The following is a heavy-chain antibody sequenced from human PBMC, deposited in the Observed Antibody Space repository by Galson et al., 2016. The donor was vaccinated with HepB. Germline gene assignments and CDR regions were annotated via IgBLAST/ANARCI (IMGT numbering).Heavy chain of an antibody. CDR3: ARASIVVAHRPINWFDP. D-gene: IGHD2-21*01. Sequence: SVKVSCKASGGTFSSDAISWVRQAPGQGLEWMGGLIPIIGSTNYAQKFQGRLTITADESTSTAYMDLNSLTSEDTAVYYCARASIVVAHRPINWFDPWGQGTLVTVSS. CDR1: GGTFSSDA. CDR2: LIPIIGST. V-gene: IGHV1-69*13. J-gene: IGHJ5*02.